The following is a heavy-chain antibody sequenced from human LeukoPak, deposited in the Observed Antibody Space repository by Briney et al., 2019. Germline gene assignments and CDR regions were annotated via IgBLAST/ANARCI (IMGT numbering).Heavy chain of an antibody. Sequence: GGSLRLSCAASGFTFSNYGMNWVRQAPGKGLEWVAVIWYGESNKYYADSVKGRFTISGDNSKNTLYLQMNSLRAEDTAVYYCAKGATYCSSTSCPDAFDIWGQGTMVTVSS. V-gene: IGHV3-30*02. J-gene: IGHJ3*02. CDR2: IWYGESNK. CDR1: GFTFSNYG. CDR3: AKGATYCSSTSCPDAFDI. D-gene: IGHD2-2*01.